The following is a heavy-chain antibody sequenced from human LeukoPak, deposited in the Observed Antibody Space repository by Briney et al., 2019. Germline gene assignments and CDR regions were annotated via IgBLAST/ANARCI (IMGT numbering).Heavy chain of an antibody. CDR1: GYTFTGYY. D-gene: IGHD2-2*01. J-gene: IGHJ3*02. V-gene: IGHV1-2*02. Sequence: ASVKVSCKASGYTFTGYYMHWVRQAPGQGLEWMGWINPNSGGTNYAQKFQGRVTMTRDTSISTAYMELSRLRSDDTAVYYCARVVIEDIVVVPAARGAFDIWGQGTMVTVSS. CDR3: ARVVIEDIVVVPAARGAFDI. CDR2: INPNSGGT.